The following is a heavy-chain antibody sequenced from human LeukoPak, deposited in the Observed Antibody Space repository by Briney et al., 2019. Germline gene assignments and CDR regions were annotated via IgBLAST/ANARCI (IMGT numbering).Heavy chain of an antibody. Sequence: GGSLRLSCAASGFTFSSYGMHWVRQAPGKGLEWVSSISSSSSYIYYADSVKGRFTISRDNAKNSLYLQMNSLRAEDTAVYYCARGGGFTDIDYWGQGTLVTVSS. CDR3: ARGGGFTDIDY. V-gene: IGHV3-21*01. CDR1: GFTFSSYG. J-gene: IGHJ4*02. D-gene: IGHD4-11*01. CDR2: ISSSSSYI.